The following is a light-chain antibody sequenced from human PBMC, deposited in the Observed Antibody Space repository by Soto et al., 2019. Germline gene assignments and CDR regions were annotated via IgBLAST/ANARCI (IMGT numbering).Light chain of an antibody. J-gene: IGKJ2*01. Sequence: DIVMTQSPLSLPVTPGEPASISCRSSQSLRHHNGYYYLDWYLQKPGQSPQVLIYLGSNRASGVPDRGMGSVSGTVFTLKISRVDAEDVGVYYCIQTLQAPYSFGQGTKLEIK. CDR1: QSLRHHNGYYY. CDR2: LGS. CDR3: IQTLQAPYS. V-gene: IGKV2-28*01.